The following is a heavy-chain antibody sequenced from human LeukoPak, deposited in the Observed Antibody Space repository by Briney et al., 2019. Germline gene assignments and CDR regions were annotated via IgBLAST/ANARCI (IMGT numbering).Heavy chain of an antibody. J-gene: IGHJ4*02. V-gene: IGHV4-34*01. CDR2: INHSGST. CDR3: ARTGKTPEFDY. CDR1: GGSFSGYY. Sequence: PPETLSLTCAVYGGSFSGYYWSWIRQPLGKGLEWIGEINHSGSTNYTPSLKSRVTISGDTSKNQFSLKLSSLPAANTPVYYCARTGKTPEFDYWGQGTLATVSS. D-gene: IGHD3-10*01.